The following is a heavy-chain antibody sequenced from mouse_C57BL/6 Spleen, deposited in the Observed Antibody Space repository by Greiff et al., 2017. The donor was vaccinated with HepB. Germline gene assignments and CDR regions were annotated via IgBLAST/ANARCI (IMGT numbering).Heavy chain of an antibody. CDR2: INPGSGGT. Sequence: QVQLKESGAELVRPGTSVKVSCKASGYAFTNYLIEWVKQRPGQGLEWIGVINPGSGGTNYNEKVKGKATLTADKSSSTAYMQLSSLTSEDSAVYFCARFGNSYAMDYWGQGTSVTVSS. J-gene: IGHJ4*01. CDR3: ARFGNSYAMDY. V-gene: IGHV1-54*01. CDR1: GYAFTNYL. D-gene: IGHD2-1*01.